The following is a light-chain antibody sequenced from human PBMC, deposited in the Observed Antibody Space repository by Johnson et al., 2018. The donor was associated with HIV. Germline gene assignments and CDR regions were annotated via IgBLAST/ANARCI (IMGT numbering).Light chain of an antibody. CDR1: SSNLGNNY. J-gene: IGLJ1*01. Sequence: QSVLTQSPSVSAAPGQKVTISCSGSSSNLGNNYVSWYQQLPGTAPNLLIYENIKRPSGIPDRFSGSKSVTSATLGITGLQTGDEADYYCGTWDSSLRGVFGTGTKVTVL. CDR2: ENI. CDR3: GTWDSSLRGV. V-gene: IGLV1-51*02.